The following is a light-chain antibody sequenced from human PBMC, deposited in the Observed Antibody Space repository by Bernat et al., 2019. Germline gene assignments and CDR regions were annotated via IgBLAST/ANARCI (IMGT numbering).Light chain of an antibody. CDR1: QATSKY. CDR3: QQYDRYPLS. V-gene: IGKV1-16*01. J-gene: IGKJ4*01. Sequence: DIQMTQSPPSLSAPVGDRVTLTRRATQATSKYLVWVQQKPGKAPKSLTYGAPTLFSGVPSRFSVPGSETDFTLTISSLQPEDSATYYCQQYDRYPLSFGGGTKVEVK. CDR2: GAP.